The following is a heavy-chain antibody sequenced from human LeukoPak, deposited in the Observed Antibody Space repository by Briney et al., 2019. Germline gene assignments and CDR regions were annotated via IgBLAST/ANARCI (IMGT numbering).Heavy chain of an antibody. J-gene: IGHJ4*02. D-gene: IGHD6-13*01. Sequence: LETLSLTCNVSGVSISTNYWSWIRQPPGKGLEWIGRIHTSGITNYNPSLKSRVTMSLDTSKNQFSLNLSSVTAADTAVYYCAREDYSSRGLDYWGQGTLVTCSS. CDR1: GVSISTNY. CDR3: AREDYSSRGLDY. CDR2: IHTSGIT. V-gene: IGHV4-4*07.